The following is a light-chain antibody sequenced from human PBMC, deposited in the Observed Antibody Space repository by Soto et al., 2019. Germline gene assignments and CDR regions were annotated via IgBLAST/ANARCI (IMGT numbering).Light chain of an antibody. V-gene: IGKV3-15*01. Sequence: LSVSPGGRDTLSSRASQSVSSDLAWYQQKPGQAPRLLIYGASSRATGIPARFSGSGSGTEFALTISSLESEDYAVYYCPQCNNWTRTFGQGTNVDVK. CDR3: PQCNNWTRT. CDR2: GAS. CDR1: QSVSSD. J-gene: IGKJ1*01.